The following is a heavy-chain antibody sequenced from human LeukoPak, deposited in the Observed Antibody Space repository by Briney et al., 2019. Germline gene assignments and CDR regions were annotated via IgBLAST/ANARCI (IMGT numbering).Heavy chain of an antibody. CDR2: INPSGGST. Sequence: ASVKVSCKASGYTFTSYYMHWVRQAPGQGLEWMGIINPSGGSTSYAQKFQGRVTMTRDTSTSTVYMELSSLRSEDTAVYYCARVWCSSTNCLNGWFDPWGQGTLVTVSS. CDR1: GYTFTSYY. CDR3: ARVWCSSTNCLNGWFDP. J-gene: IGHJ5*02. D-gene: IGHD2-2*01. V-gene: IGHV1-46*01.